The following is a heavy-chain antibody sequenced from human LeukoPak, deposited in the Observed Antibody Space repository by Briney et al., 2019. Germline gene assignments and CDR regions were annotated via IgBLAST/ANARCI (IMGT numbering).Heavy chain of an antibody. CDR1: GYTFTDYY. Sequence: ASVKVSCNASGYTFTDYYMHWVRQAPGQGLEWMGWINPNIGGTNHAQKFQGRVTMTRDTSISTAYMELSRLRSDDTAVYYCARAGIWDYSDSSGYHNAAFDIWGQGTMVTVSS. V-gene: IGHV1-2*02. CDR3: ARAGIWDYSDSSGYHNAAFDI. J-gene: IGHJ3*02. D-gene: IGHD3-22*01. CDR2: INPNIGGT.